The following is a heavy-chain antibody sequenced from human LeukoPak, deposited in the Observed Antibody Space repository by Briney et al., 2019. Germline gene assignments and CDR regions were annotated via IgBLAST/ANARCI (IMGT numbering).Heavy chain of an antibody. J-gene: IGHJ4*02. V-gene: IGHV1-69*01. CDR1: GGTFSSYA. D-gene: IGHD3-16*02. CDR2: IIPIFGTA. Sequence: ASVKVSFKASGGTFSSYAISWVRQAPGQGREWMGGIIPIFGTANYAQKFQGRVTITADESMSTAYMELSSLRSEDTAVYYCARGTFSGSYRIPFDYWGQGTLVTVSS. CDR3: ARGTFSGSYRIPFDY.